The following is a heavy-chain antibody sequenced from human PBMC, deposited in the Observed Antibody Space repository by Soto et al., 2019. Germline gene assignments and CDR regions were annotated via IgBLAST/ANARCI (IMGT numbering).Heavy chain of an antibody. CDR1: GYTFTNYD. Sequence: ASVKVSCKASGYTFTNYDINWVRQALGQGLEWMGWVNPNSGGTNYAQKFQGWVTMTRDTSISTVYMELSSLKSDDMAVYYCAREGAATANYGMDVWGQGTTVTVS. V-gene: IGHV1-2*04. CDR3: AREGAATANYGMDV. CDR2: VNPNSGGT. J-gene: IGHJ6*02. D-gene: IGHD2-15*01.